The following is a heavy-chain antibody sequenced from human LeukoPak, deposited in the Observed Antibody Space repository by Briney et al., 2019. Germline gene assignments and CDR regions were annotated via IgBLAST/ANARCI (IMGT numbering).Heavy chain of an antibody. CDR2: ISSSGSTI. J-gene: IGHJ5*02. CDR1: GFTFSDYY. V-gene: IGHV3-11*01. D-gene: IGHD6-13*01. CDR3: ARAPYSSSWYL. Sequence: GGTLRLSCAASGFTFSDYYMSWIRQAPGKGLEWVSYISSSGSTIYYADSVKGRFTISRDNAKNSLYLQMNSLRAEDTAVYYCARAPYSSSWYLWGQGTLVTVSS.